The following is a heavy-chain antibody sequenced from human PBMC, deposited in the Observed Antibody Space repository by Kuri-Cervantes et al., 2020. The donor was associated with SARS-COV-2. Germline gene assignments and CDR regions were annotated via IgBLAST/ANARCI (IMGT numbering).Heavy chain of an antibody. CDR3: AKDAPGPSYYYYGMDV. CDR2: IFSGGSST. CDR1: GFTFSSYA. J-gene: IGHJ6*02. V-gene: IGHV3-23*03. Sequence: GGSLRLSCVASGFTFSSYAMSWVRQAPGKGLEWVSVIFSGGSSTYYADSVKGRFTISRDNSKNTLYLQMNSLRAEDTAVYYCAKDAPGPSYYYYGMDVWGQGTTVTVSS. D-gene: IGHD1-14*01.